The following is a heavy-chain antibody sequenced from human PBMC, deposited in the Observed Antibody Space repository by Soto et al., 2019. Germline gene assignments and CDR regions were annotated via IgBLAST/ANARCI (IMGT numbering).Heavy chain of an antibody. V-gene: IGHV3-30-3*01. CDR3: AREIGQPLGTGNY. Sequence: QVQLVESGGGVVQPGRSLRLSCTASGFTFSSYAMQWVRQAPGKGLEWVALISYDGTNKYYADSVKGRFTISRDSSRNTLYLQMNSLRPEDTAVYYCAREIGQPLGTGNYWGQGTLVAVSS. CDR2: ISYDGTNK. CDR1: GFTFSSYA. D-gene: IGHD3-10*01. J-gene: IGHJ4*02.